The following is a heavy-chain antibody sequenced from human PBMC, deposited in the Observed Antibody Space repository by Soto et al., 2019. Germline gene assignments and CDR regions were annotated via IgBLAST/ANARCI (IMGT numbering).Heavy chain of an antibody. CDR2: ISTFHGSI. J-gene: IGHJ4*02. CDR3: ARCSSSGWPRGYFDY. CDR1: GYTFTSHG. V-gene: IGHV1-18*01. D-gene: IGHD6-19*01. Sequence: QVQLVQSGGEVKKPGASVKVSCKAAGYTFTSHGISWVRQAPGQGLEWMGWISTFHGSINYAQKFQGRVTMTTDTSTSTAYMELRSLRSDDTAVYYCARCSSSGWPRGYFDYWGQGTPVTVSA.